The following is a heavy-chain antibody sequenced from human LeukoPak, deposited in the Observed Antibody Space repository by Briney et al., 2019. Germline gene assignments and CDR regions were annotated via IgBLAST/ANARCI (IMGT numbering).Heavy chain of an antibody. CDR2: ISYDGGNK. Sequence: GRSLRLSCAASGFTFSDYGMHWVRQAPGKGLEWVALISYDGGNKFYADSVRDRFTISRDNSKNTLFLQMNSLRIEDTAVYYCARAERTVNVFDIWGQGTIVTVSS. CDR3: ARAERTVNVFDI. D-gene: IGHD1-1*01. J-gene: IGHJ3*02. V-gene: IGHV3-30*03. CDR1: GFTFSDYG.